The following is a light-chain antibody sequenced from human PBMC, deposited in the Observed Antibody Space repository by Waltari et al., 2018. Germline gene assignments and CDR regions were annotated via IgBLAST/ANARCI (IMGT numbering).Light chain of an antibody. CDR2: EGS. CDR3: CSYAGSSTYV. Sequence: QSALTHTDSVSGSPGQSITISCTGTSSDVGSNNFVPWYQQHPGKAPKPMLYEGSKRPSGVSNRFSGSKSGNTASLTISGLQAEDEADYYCCSYAGSSTYVFGTGTKVTVL. V-gene: IGLV2-23*01. CDR1: SSDVGSNNF. J-gene: IGLJ1*01.